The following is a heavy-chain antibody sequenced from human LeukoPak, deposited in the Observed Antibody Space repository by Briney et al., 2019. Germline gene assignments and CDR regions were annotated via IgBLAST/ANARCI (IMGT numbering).Heavy chain of an antibody. D-gene: IGHD2/OR15-2a*01. Sequence: GGTLRLSCAASGFTFSSYGMSWVRQAPGKGLEWVSSISGSGGSTYYADSVKGRFTISRDNSKNTLYLQMNSLRAEDTAVFYCAKGPLLWDWGQGTLVTVSS. CDR2: ISGSGGST. V-gene: IGHV3-23*01. CDR3: AKGPLLWD. J-gene: IGHJ4*02. CDR1: GFTFSSYG.